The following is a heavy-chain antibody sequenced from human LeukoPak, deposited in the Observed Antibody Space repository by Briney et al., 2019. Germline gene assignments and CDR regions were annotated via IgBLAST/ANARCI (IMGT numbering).Heavy chain of an antibody. V-gene: IGHV5-51*01. J-gene: IGHJ5*02. D-gene: IGHD2-2*01. CDR3: ARVYCSSTSCPENWFDP. CDR1: GYSFTSYW. Sequence: KPGESLKISCKGSGYSFTSYWIGWVRQMPGKCLEWMGIIYPGDSDTRYSPSFQGQVTISADKSISTAYLQWSSLKASDTAMYYCARVYCSSTSCPENWFDPWGQGTLVTVSS. CDR2: IYPGDSDT.